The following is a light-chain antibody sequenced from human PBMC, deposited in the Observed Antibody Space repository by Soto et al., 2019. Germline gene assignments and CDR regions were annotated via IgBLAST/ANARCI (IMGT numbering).Light chain of an antibody. J-gene: IGLJ2*01. Sequence: QSVLTQPASVSGSPGQSITISCTGTSSDVYDYNYVSWYQQHPGKAPKLMIFDVSNRPSGVSNRFSGSKSGDTASLTISGLQAEDEADYYCSSYTRRSTIIFGGGTKLTVL. CDR2: DVS. CDR1: SSDVYDYNY. CDR3: SSYTRRSTII. V-gene: IGLV2-14*01.